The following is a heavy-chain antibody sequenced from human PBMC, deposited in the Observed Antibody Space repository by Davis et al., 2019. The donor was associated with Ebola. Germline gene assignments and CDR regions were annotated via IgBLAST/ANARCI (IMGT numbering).Heavy chain of an antibody. J-gene: IGHJ3*02. CDR3: ASRDSSGWFYDAFDI. Sequence: PGGSLRLSCKGSGYCFTSYWIGWVRQMPGKGLEWMGIIYPGDSDTRYSPSFQGQVTISADKSISTAYLQWSSLKASDTAMYYCASRDSSGWFYDAFDIWGQGTMVTVSS. CDR1: GYCFTSYW. CDR2: IYPGDSDT. D-gene: IGHD6-19*01. V-gene: IGHV5-51*01.